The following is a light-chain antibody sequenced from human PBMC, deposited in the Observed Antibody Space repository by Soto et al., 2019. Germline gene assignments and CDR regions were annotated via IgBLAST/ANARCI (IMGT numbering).Light chain of an antibody. J-gene: IGKJ5*01. V-gene: IGKV1-5*01. Sequence: DIQITQSPSTLSGSVGDRVTITCRASQTISSWLAWFQQKPGKAPKLLMYDASSLESGVPSRFRGSGSGTDFTFTISRLQPEDIATYYCQQYENLPTFGQGTRLEI. CDR3: QQYENLPT. CDR2: DAS. CDR1: QTISSW.